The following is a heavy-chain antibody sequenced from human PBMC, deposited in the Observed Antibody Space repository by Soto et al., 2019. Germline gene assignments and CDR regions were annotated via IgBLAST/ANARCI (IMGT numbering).Heavy chain of an antibody. J-gene: IGHJ6*02. Sequence: GASVKASCKASGYTFTGYYMHWVRQAPGQGLEWMGWTNPTSGGTTYAQKFQGRVTMTRDTSISTAYLALSRLRSDDTAVYYSTRVTSYCTNGVCYGYYYGMDVGGQGTTATVS. CDR3: TRVTSYCTNGVCYGYYYGMDV. CDR2: TNPTSGGT. CDR1: GYTFTGYY. D-gene: IGHD2-8*01. V-gene: IGHV1-2*02.